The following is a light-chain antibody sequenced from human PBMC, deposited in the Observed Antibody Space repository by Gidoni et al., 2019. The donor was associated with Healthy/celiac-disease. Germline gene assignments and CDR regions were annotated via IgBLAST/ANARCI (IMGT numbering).Light chain of an antibody. CDR3: QVWDSNSDLWV. CDR2: DES. CDR1: NIGSKN. J-gene: IGLJ3*02. V-gene: IGLV3-21*03. Sequence: SYVLTQPPSVSVAPGKTARITCGGNNIGSKNVHWYQQKPGQAPVLVVYDESDRPSGIPERFSGSNSGNTATLTISRVEAGDEADYYCQVWDSNSDLWVFGGGTKLTVL.